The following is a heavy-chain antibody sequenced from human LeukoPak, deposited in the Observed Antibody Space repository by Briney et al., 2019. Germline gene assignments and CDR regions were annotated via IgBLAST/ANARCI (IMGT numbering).Heavy chain of an antibody. D-gene: IGHD6-13*01. CDR1: XFTFSSYE. V-gene: IGHV3-48*03. CDR2: ISSSGSTI. CDR3: ARDYHSRFDY. Sequence: LSCAASXFTFSSYEMNWVRQAPGRGGEWVAYISSSGSTIYYADSVKGRFTISRDNAKNSLYLQMNSLRAEDTAVYYCARDYHSRFDYWGQGTLVTVSS. J-gene: IGHJ4*02.